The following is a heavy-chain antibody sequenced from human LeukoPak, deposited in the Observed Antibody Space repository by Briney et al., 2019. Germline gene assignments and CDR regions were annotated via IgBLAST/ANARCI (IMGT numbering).Heavy chain of an antibody. CDR1: GYTFTGYY. CDR2: INPNSGGT. CDR3: ARAESGTYMGWFDP. Sequence: GASVKVSCKASGYTFTGYYTHWVRQAPGQGLEWMGWINPNSGGTNYVQKFQGRVTMTRDTSISTAYMELSRLRSDDTAVYYCARAESGTYMGWFDPWGQGTLVTVSS. V-gene: IGHV1-2*02. D-gene: IGHD3-10*01. J-gene: IGHJ5*02.